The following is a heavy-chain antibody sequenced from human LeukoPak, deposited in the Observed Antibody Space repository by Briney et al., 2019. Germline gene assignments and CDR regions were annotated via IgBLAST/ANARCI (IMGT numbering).Heavy chain of an antibody. CDR1: GFTFSSYA. J-gene: IGHJ6*02. D-gene: IGHD5-24*01. CDR2: ISYDGTNK. V-gene: IGHV3-30-3*01. Sequence: PGRSLRLSCAAPGFTFSSYAMHWVRQAPGKGLEWAAVISYDGTNKYYADSVKGRFTISRDNSKNTLYLQMNSLRAEDTAVYYCARSSDRRDSGMDVWGQGTTVTVSS. CDR3: ARSSDRRDSGMDV.